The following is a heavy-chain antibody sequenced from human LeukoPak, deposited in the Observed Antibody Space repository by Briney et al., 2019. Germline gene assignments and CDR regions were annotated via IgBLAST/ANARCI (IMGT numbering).Heavy chain of an antibody. D-gene: IGHD6-19*01. Sequence: GSLRLSCAASGFTVSSNYMTWVRQVPGKGLEWVSVIYSGGSTSYADSVKGRFTISRDNSKNTLYLQMNSLRAEDAAVYYCATSYSSGLAVYWGQGTLVTVSS. CDR1: GFTVSSNY. CDR2: IYSGGST. J-gene: IGHJ4*02. CDR3: ATSYSSGLAVY. V-gene: IGHV3-66*01.